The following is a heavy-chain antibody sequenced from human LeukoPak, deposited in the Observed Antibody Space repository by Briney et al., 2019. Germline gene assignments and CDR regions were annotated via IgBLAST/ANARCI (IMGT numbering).Heavy chain of an antibody. D-gene: IGHD2-15*01. J-gene: IGHJ5*02. CDR2: INTNTGNP. V-gene: IGHV7-4-1*02. CDR3: AREGLLGHFDP. CDR1: GYTFTDYY. Sequence: GASVKVSCKASGYTFTDYYMHWVRQAPGQGLEWMGWINTNTGNPTYAQGFTGRFVFSLDTSVSTAYLQISSLKAEDTAVYYCAREGLLGHFDPWGQGTLVTVSS.